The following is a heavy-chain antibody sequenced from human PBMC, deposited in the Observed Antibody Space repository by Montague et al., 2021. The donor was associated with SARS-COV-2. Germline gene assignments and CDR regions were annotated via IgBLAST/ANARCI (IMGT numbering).Heavy chain of an antibody. D-gene: IGHD3-3*01. CDR3: TKGGYYRFDAFDI. V-gene: IGHV3-74*01. Sequence: SLRLSCAASGFTFSSYWMHWVRQAPGKGLVWVSHMNSDGSSRGYADAVRGRFTISRDNAKNTLYLEMSSLRAEDTAVYYCTKGGYYRFDAFDIWGQGTMVTASS. CDR1: GFTFSSYW. CDR2: MNSDGSSR. J-gene: IGHJ3*02.